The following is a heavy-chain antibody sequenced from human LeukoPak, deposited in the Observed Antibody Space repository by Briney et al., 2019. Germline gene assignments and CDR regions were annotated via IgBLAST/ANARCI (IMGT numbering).Heavy chain of an antibody. Sequence: IPSETLSLTCAVYGGSFSGYYWSWIRQPPGKGLEWIGEINHSGSTNYNPSLKSRVTISVDTSKNQFSLKLSSVTAADTAVYYCAGPKLLWFGLWGQGTLVTVSS. J-gene: IGHJ5*02. CDR3: AGPKLLWFGL. CDR1: GGSFSGYY. CDR2: INHSGST. V-gene: IGHV4-34*01. D-gene: IGHD2-15*01.